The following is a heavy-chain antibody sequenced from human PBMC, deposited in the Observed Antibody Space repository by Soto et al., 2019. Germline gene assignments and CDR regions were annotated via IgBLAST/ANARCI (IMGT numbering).Heavy chain of an antibody. J-gene: IGHJ5*02. CDR2: INHSGST. V-gene: IGHV4-34*01. CDR1: GGSFSGYY. D-gene: IGHD3-10*01. Sequence: SETLSLTCAVYGGSFSGYYWSWIRQPPGKGLEWIGEINHSGSTNYNPSLKSRVTISVDTSKNQFSLKLSSVTAADTAVYYCARGADITMVRGVAPKLYPFDPWGQGTLVTVSS. CDR3: ARGADITMVRGVAPKLYPFDP.